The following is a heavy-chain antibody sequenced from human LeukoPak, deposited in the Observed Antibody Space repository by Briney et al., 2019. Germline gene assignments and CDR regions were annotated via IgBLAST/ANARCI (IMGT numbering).Heavy chain of an antibody. CDR2: ISGSGGST. V-gene: IGHV3-23*01. D-gene: IGHD3-10*01. J-gene: IGHJ6*02. CDR3: AKSGGLSGSGRLAMDV. CDR1: GFTFSTYA. Sequence: PGGSLRLSCAASGFTFSTYAMSWVRLAPGKGLEWVSGISGSGGSTYYADSVKGRFTSSRDNSNNTLYVQMNSLRVEGTAVYYCAKSGGLSGSGRLAMDVWGQGTTVTVSS.